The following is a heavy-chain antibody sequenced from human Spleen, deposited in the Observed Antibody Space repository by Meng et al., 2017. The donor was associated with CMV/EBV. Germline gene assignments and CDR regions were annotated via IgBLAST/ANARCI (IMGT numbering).Heavy chain of an antibody. Sequence: GGSLRLSCVASGFTFSSYEMNWVRQGPGKGLEWLSYIAGSAGVIYYADSVKGRFTISRDDAKNSVYLQMNSLRAEDTAVYYCASKVPGTRYFNFWGQGTLVTVSS. CDR2: IAGSAGVI. CDR1: GFTFSSYE. V-gene: IGHV3-48*03. CDR3: ASKVPGTRYFNF. D-gene: IGHD3-10*01. J-gene: IGHJ4*02.